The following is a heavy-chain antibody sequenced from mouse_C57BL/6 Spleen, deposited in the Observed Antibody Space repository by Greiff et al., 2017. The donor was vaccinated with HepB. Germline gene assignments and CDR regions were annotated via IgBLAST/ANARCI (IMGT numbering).Heavy chain of an antibody. CDR2: IYPGDGDT. V-gene: IGHV1-82*01. D-gene: IGHD2-3*01. J-gene: IGHJ2*01. CDR3: AREVDGYSFDY. Sequence: VKLKESGPELVKPGASVKISCKASGYAFSSSWMNWVKQRPGKGLEWIGRIYPGDGDTNYNGKFKGKATLTADKSSSTAYMQLSSLTSEDSAVYFCAREVDGYSFDYWGQGTTLTVSS. CDR1: GYAFSSSW.